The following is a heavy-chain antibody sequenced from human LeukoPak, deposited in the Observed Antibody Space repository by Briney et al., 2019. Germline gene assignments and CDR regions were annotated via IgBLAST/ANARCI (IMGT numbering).Heavy chain of an antibody. V-gene: IGHV3-7*01. Sequence: PGGSLRLSCAASGFTFSSYWMSWVRQAPGKGLEWVANIKQDGSEKYYVDSVKGRSTISRDNAKNSLYLQMNSLRAEDTAVYYCARDPGYDLVGTYYYYYGMDVWGQGTTVTVSS. D-gene: IGHD5-12*01. CDR3: ARDPGYDLVGTYYYYYGMDV. CDR2: IKQDGSEK. J-gene: IGHJ6*02. CDR1: GFTFSSYW.